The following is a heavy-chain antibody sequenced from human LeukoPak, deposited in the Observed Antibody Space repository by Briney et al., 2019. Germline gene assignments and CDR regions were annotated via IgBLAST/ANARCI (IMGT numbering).Heavy chain of an antibody. V-gene: IGHV4-59*01. CDR2: IYYSGST. Sequence: PSETLSLTCTVSGGSISSYYWSWIRQAPGKGLEWIGYIYYSGSTNYNPSLKSRVTISVDTSKNQFSLKLSSVTAADTAVYYCASLGFGELFYFDYWGQGTLVIVSS. CDR3: ASLGFGELFYFDY. J-gene: IGHJ4*02. D-gene: IGHD3-10*01. CDR1: GGSISSYY.